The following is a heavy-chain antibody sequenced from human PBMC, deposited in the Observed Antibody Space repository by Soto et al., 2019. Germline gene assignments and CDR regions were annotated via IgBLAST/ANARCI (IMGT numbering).Heavy chain of an antibody. CDR1: GGTFSGYT. CDR3: ARAYSNYVDAFDI. CDR2: IIPILGIA. J-gene: IGHJ3*02. V-gene: IGHV1-69*02. D-gene: IGHD4-4*01. Sequence: SVKLSCKASGGTFSGYTIRWVRQAPGQGLEWMGRIIPILGIANYAQKFQGRVTITADKSTSTAYMELSSLRSEDTAVYYCARAYSNYVDAFDIWGQGTMVTVS.